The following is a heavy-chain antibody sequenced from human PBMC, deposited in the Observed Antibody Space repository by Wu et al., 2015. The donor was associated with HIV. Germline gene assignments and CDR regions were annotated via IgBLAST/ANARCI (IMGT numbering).Heavy chain of an antibody. CDR3: ARDPGFGSSWDYYYYGMDV. Sequence: QVHLVQSGAEVKKPGASVKVSCKASGYPFTSYGISWVRQAPGQGLERMGWISTYNGNTDSAQKLQGRVTLTTDTSTSTAYMELRSLRSDDTAMYYCARDPGFGSSWDYYYYGMDVVGPRDHGHRL. J-gene: IGHJ6*02. D-gene: IGHD6-13*01. V-gene: IGHV1-18*01. CDR1: GYPFTSYG. CDR2: ISTYNGNT.